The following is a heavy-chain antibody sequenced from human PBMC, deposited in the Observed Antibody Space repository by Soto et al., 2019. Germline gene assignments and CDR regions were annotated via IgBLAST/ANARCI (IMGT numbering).Heavy chain of an antibody. CDR3: ARAQRYYGSGSYFDY. Sequence: ASVKVSCKASGYTFTSYYMHWVRQAPGQGLEWMGIINPSGGSTSYAQKFQGRVTMTTDTSTSTAYMELRSLRSDDTAVYYCARAQRYYGSGSYFDYWGQGTLVTVS. V-gene: IGHV1-46*01. J-gene: IGHJ4*02. CDR1: GYTFTSYY. D-gene: IGHD3-10*01. CDR2: INPSGGST.